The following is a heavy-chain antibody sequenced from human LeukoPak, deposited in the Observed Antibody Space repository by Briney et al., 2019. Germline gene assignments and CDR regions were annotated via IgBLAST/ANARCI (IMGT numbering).Heavy chain of an antibody. CDR1: GYTFTGYY. V-gene: IGHV1-2*04. CDR2: INPNSGGT. Sequence: GAPVKVSCTASGYTFTGYYMHWVRQAPGQGLEWMGWINPNSGGTNYAQKFQGWVTMTRDTSITTAYMELSRLRSDDTAVYYCARGTAVAGSGLVYYFDYWGQGTLVTVSS. D-gene: IGHD6-19*01. J-gene: IGHJ4*02. CDR3: ARGTAVAGSGLVYYFDY.